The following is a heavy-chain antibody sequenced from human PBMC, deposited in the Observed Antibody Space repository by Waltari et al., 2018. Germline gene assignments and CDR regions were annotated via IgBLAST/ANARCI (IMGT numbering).Heavy chain of an antibody. V-gene: IGHV3-21*01. CDR3: ASGIRFRPGDFDL. J-gene: IGHJ2*01. CDR2: ISSSSSYI. D-gene: IGHD3-16*01. Sequence: EVQLVESGGGLVKPGGSLRLSCAASGFTFSSYSMNWVRRAPGKGLEWVSSISSSSSYIYYADSVKGRFTISRDNAKNSLYLQMNSLRAEDTAVYYCASGIRFRPGDFDLWGRGTLVTVSS. CDR1: GFTFSSYS.